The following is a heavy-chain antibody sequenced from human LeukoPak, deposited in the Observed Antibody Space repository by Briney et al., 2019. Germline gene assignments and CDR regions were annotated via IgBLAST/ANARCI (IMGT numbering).Heavy chain of an antibody. D-gene: IGHD1-20*01. Sequence: PGRSLRLSCAASGFTFNSYNVHWVRQAPGKGLEWVVFISFDGSNTYADSLKGRFTISRDTSNNTLYLQIHSLRAEDTAVYYCARDRTNWNDDDNWFDPWGQGTLVTVSS. CDR1: GFTFNSYN. CDR3: ARDRTNWNDDDNWFDP. V-gene: IGHV3-30*03. J-gene: IGHJ5*02. CDR2: ISFDGSNT.